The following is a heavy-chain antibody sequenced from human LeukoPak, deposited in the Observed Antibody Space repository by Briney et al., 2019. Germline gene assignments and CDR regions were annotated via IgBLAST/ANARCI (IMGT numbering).Heavy chain of an antibody. J-gene: IGHJ4*02. CDR3: TRLTVTTSFDY. CDR2: IRSKASSYAT. D-gene: IGHD4-17*01. V-gene: IGHV3-73*01. Sequence: GGSLRLSCAASGFTFSGSAMHWVRQASGKGLEWVGRIRSKASSYATAYAASVKGRFTISRDDSKNTAYLQVNSLKTEDTAVYYCTRLTVTTSFDYWGQGTLVTVSS. CDR1: GFTFSGSA.